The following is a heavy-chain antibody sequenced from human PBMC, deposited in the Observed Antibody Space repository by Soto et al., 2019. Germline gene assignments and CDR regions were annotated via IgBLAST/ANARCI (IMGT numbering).Heavy chain of an antibody. CDR2: IVVGSGNT. V-gene: IGHV1-58*01. J-gene: IGHJ5*02. D-gene: IGHD3-22*01. CDR1: GFTFTSSA. CDR3: ARDRRVVDSSGSDSLDH. Sequence: ASVKVSCKASGFTFTSSAVQWVRQARGQRLEWIGWIVVGSGNTNYAQKFQERVTITRDMSTSTVYMELSSLRSEDTAVYYCARDRRVVDSSGSDSLDHWGQGTRVTVSS.